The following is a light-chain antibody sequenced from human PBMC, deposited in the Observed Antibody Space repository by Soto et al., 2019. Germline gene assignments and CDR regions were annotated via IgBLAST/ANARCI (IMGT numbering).Light chain of an antibody. J-gene: IGKJ5*01. CDR2: DAS. CDR3: QQRSNWXPIT. V-gene: IGKV3-11*01. CDR1: QSVSSY. Sequence: ELVLTQSPATLSLSPGARSTLSCMAIQSVSSYLACYQQKHCHPPRLLVYDASTRATGIPASFSGSGSGTDFTLTLSSLEHEDFAXXXXQQRSNWXPITVGQGTRLEIK.